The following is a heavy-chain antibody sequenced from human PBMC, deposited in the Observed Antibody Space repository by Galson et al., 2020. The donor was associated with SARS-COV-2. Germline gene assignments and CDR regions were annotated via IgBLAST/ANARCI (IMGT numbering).Heavy chain of an antibody. J-gene: IGHJ6*02. CDR3: TTDRGYCSGGSCYGSYYYYGMDV. CDR2: IKSKPDGGTT. CDR1: GFTFSNAW. D-gene: IGHD2-15*01. V-gene: IGHV3-15*01. Sequence: GESLKISCAASGFTFSNAWMSWVRQAPGKGLEWVGRIKSKPDGGTTDYAAPVKGRFTISRDDSKNTLYLQMNSLKTEDTAVYYCTTDRGYCSGGSCYGSYYYYGMDVWGQGTTVTVSS.